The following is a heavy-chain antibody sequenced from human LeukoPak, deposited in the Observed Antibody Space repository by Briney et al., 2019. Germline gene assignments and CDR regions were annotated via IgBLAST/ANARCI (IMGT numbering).Heavy chain of an antibody. Sequence: SGPTLVKPTQTLTLTCTSSGFSLSTSGVGVGWIRQPPGKALEWLALIYWNDDKRYSPSLKSRLTITKDTSKNQVVLTMTNMDPVDTATYYCAHLSTFGGVIVPLDFWGQGALVTVSS. V-gene: IGHV2-5*01. CDR1: GFSLSTSGVG. J-gene: IGHJ4*02. CDR3: AHLSTFGGVIVPLDF. CDR2: IYWNDDK. D-gene: IGHD3-16*02.